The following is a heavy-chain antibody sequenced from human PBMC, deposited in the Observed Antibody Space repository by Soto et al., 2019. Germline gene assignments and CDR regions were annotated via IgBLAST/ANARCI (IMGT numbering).Heavy chain of an antibody. D-gene: IGHD2-15*01. CDR1: GFTFSSYS. V-gene: IGHV3-48*02. CDR2: ISSSSSTI. J-gene: IGHJ4*02. CDR3: ARAGGGGYRIYYFDY. Sequence: GGSLRLSCAASGFTFSSYSMNWVRQAPGKGLEWVSYISSSSSTIYYADSVKGRFTISRDNAKNSLYLQMNSLRDEDTAVYYCARAGGGGYRIYYFDYWGQGTLVTVSS.